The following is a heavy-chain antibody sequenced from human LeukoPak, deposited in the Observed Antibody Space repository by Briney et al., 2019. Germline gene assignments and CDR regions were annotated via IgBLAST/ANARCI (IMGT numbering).Heavy chain of an antibody. V-gene: IGHV4-34*01. CDR2: INHSGST. CDR3: AGHIYDFWSGPPVDV. CDR1: GGSFSGYY. Sequence: PSETLSLTCAVYGGSFSGYYWSWIRQPPGKGLEWIGEINHSGSTNYNPSLKSRVTISIHTSKNQFSLKLSSVTAADTAVYFCAGHIYDFWSGPPVDVWGQGTTVTVSS. J-gene: IGHJ6*02. D-gene: IGHD3-3*01.